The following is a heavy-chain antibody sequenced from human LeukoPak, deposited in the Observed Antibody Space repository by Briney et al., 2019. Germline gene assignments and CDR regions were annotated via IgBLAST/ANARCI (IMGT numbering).Heavy chain of an antibody. CDR2: IYYSGST. V-gene: IGHV4-59*08. CDR1: GGSISDYC. D-gene: IGHD2-15*01. CDR3: ASHPGVAAADY. Sequence: SETLSLTGTVSGGSISDYCWSWIRQPPGKGLDWIGYIYYSGSTNYNPSLKSRVTVSADTSKNQISLKLTSVTAADTAVYYCASHPGVAAADYWGQGTLVTVSS. J-gene: IGHJ4*02.